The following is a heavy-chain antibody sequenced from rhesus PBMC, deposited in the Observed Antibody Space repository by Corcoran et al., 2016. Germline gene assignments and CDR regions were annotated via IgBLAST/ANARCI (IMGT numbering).Heavy chain of an antibody. CDR2: INSGEGST. D-gene: IGHD6-37*01. CDR3: TSGVGPEYFEF. V-gene: IGHV3S5*01. CDR1: GFTFSSYG. J-gene: IGHJ1*01. Sequence: EVQLVETGGGLVQPGGSLKLSCAASGFTFSSYGMSWVRQAPGKGLEWVSAINSGEGSTYYAASVKGHFTISRDKSKNPLSLQMNSLKTEDTAVYYCTSGVGPEYFEFWGQGALVTVSS.